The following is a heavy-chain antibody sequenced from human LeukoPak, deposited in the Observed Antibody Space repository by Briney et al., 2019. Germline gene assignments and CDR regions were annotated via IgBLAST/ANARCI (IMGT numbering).Heavy chain of an antibody. J-gene: IGHJ6*03. D-gene: IGHD4-17*01. CDR1: GGSFSGYY. CDR3: ARINGDTYYYYYYMDV. V-gene: IGHV4-34*01. CDR2: INHSGLT. Sequence: SETLSLTCAVYGGSFSGYYWSLIRQPPGKGLEWIGEINHSGLTNYNPSLKSRVTLSVDTSKNQFSLKLSSVTAADTAVYYCARINGDTYYYYYYMDVWGKGTTVTVSS.